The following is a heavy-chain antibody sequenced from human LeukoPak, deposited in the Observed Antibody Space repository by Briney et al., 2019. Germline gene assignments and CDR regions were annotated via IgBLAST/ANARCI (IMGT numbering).Heavy chain of an antibody. CDR2: IIPIFGTA. V-gene: IGHV1-69*05. J-gene: IGHJ5*02. CDR1: RGTSSSYV. Sequence: AVKVSCKDPRGTSSSYVISWVRQAPGQGREWMGGIIPIFGTANYAQRFQGRVTITTDESTSTAYMELSSLRSEGTAVYYCARAAYYQNWFDPWGEGTLVTVSS. D-gene: IGHD3-10*01. CDR3: ARAAYYQNWFDP.